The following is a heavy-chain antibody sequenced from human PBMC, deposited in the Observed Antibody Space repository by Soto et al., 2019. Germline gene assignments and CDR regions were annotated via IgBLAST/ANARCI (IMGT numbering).Heavy chain of an antibody. CDR1: GYTFTGYY. V-gene: IGHV1-2*04. Sequence: ASVKVSCKASGYTFTGYYMHWVRQAPGQGLEWMGWINPNSGGTNYAQKFQGWVTMTRDTSISTAYMELSRLRSDDTAVYYCARVNYDYVWGSEGDYFDYWGQGTLVTVYS. CDR2: INPNSGGT. D-gene: IGHD3-16*01. J-gene: IGHJ4*02. CDR3: ARVNYDYVWGSEGDYFDY.